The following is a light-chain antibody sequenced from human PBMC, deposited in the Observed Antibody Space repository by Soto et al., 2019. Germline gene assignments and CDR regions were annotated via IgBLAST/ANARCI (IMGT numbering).Light chain of an antibody. CDR3: TSYTSSSTDV. Sequence: QSALTQPASVSGSPGQSITIYCTGTSSDVGGYYSVSWYQQHPGKAPKLMIYDVTNRPSGVSNRFSGSKSGNTASLTISGLQAEDEADYYCTSYTSSSTDVFGTGTKLTVL. CDR2: DVT. V-gene: IGLV2-14*03. J-gene: IGLJ1*01. CDR1: SSDVGGYYS.